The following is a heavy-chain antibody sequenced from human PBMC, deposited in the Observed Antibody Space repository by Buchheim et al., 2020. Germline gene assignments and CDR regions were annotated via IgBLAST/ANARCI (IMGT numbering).Heavy chain of an antibody. CDR1: GGSVSSGSYH. V-gene: IGHV4-61*01. CDR2: VYYSGRT. CDR3: ARALKFPSFDC. Sequence: QVQLQESGPGLVKPSETLSLTCTVSGGSVSSGSYHWSWIRQPPGKGLEWIGYVYYSGRTNYNRSLKSRVTTSVETSKNQFPLKLSSVTAADTAVYYCARALKFPSFDCWGQGT. J-gene: IGHJ4*02.